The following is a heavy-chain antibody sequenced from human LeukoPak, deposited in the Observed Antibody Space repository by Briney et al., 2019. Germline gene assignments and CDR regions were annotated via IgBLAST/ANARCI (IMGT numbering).Heavy chain of an antibody. D-gene: IGHD5-24*01. CDR1: RYTFTIYY. Sequence: ASVKVSCKASRYTFTIYYMHWVRQAPGQGLEWMGMINPSGGSTSYAQKFQGRVTMTRDTSTNTVYMELSSLRSDDTAVYYCASTNRNGYNFDYWGQGTLVTVFS. J-gene: IGHJ4*02. V-gene: IGHV1-46*01. CDR2: INPSGGST. CDR3: ASTNRNGYNFDY.